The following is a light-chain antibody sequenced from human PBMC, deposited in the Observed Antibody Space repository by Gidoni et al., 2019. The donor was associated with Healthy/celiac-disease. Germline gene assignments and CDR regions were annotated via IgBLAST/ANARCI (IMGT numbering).Light chain of an antibody. CDR3: QQSGLT. CDR1: QSVSSSY. V-gene: IGKV3-20*01. CDR2: GAS. Sequence: EIVLTQSPGTLSLSPGERATLSCRASQSVSSSYLAWYQQKPGQAPRLLIYGASSRATGIPDRCSGSGSGTDFTLTISRLEPEDFAVYYCQQSGLTFGGGTKVEIK. J-gene: IGKJ4*01.